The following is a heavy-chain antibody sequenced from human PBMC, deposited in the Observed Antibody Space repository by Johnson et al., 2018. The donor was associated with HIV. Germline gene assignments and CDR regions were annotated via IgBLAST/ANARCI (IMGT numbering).Heavy chain of an antibody. Sequence: QVQLVESGGGVVQPGRSLRLSCAASGFTFSSYAMHWVRQAPGKGLEWVAVISYDGSNKYYADSVKGRFTISRDNSKNTLYLQMNSLRAEDTAVYYCASMYTVDAFDIWGQGTMVTVSS. CDR1: GFTFSSYA. CDR3: ASMYTVDAFDI. V-gene: IGHV3-30*04. J-gene: IGHJ3*02. CDR2: ISYDGSNK. D-gene: IGHD1-1*01.